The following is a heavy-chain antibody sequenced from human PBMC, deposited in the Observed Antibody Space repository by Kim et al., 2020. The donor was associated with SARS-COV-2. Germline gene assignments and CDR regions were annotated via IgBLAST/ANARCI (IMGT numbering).Heavy chain of an antibody. J-gene: IGHJ3*02. CDR1: GGSISSTSYY. D-gene: IGHD6-13*01. V-gene: IGHV4-39*01. CDR2: MFYSGNT. Sequence: SETLSLTCTVSGGSISSTSYYWGWIRQSPGKGLEWIGGMFYSGNTYNNPSLKSRVTILADTSKNQFSLKLTSVTAADTAVYYCASDTYGSTWYHAFDIWAQGTMVTV. CDR3: ASDTYGSTWYHAFDI.